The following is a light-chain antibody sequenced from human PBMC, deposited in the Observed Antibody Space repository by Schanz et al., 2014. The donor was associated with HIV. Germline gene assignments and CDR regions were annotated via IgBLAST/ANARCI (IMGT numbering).Light chain of an antibody. Sequence: ENVMTQSPATLSVSPGERATLTCRASQSFSTNLAWYQQKRDQPPRLVIYATSTRAAGIPDRFSGTGSGTDFTLTISSLEPEDFAVYYCQQRAAWPLTFGGGTKVEIK. V-gene: IGKV3-11*01. CDR3: QQRAAWPLT. J-gene: IGKJ4*01. CDR1: QSFSTN. CDR2: ATS.